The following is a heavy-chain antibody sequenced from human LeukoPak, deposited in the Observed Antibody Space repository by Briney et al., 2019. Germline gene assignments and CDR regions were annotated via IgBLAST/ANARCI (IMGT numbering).Heavy chain of an antibody. CDR2: IYYSGST. V-gene: IGHV4-59*01. J-gene: IGHJ4*02. Sequence: ASDSHSPTLTVPGGSISSKSWSWTRQPQGKGLEWIGYIYYSGSTNYNPSLKSRVTISVDTSKNQFSLKLSSVTAADTAVYYCASGGSFYYFDYWGQGTLVTVSS. CDR3: ASGGSFYYFDY. D-gene: IGHD6-13*01. CDR1: GGSISSKS.